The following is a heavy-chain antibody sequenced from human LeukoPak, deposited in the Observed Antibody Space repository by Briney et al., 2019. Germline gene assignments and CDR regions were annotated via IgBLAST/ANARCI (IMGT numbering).Heavy chain of an antibody. CDR3: ARPNPLLGYCSGGSCYAFDY. CDR2: ISAYNGNT. J-gene: IGHJ4*02. Sequence: ASVKVSCKASGYTFTSYGISWVRQAPGQGLEWMGWISAYNGNTNYAQKLQGGVTMTTDTSTSTAYMELRSLRSDDTAVYYCARPNPLLGYCSGGSCYAFDYWGQGTLVTVSS. CDR1: GYTFTSYG. D-gene: IGHD2-15*01. V-gene: IGHV1-18*01.